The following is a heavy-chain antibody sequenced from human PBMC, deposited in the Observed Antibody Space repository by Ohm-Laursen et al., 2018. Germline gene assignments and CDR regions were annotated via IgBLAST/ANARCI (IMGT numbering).Heavy chain of an antibody. J-gene: IGHJ4*02. CDR2: INHSGST. CDR1: GGSFSGYY. CDR3: ARLRFRSTMVRGYFDY. Sequence: SETLSLTCAVYGGSFSGYYWSWIRQPPGKGLEWIGEINHSGSTNYNPSLKSRVTISVDTSKNQFSLKLSSVTAADTAVYYCARLRFRSTMVRGYFDYWGQGTLVTVSS. V-gene: IGHV4-34*01. D-gene: IGHD3-10*01.